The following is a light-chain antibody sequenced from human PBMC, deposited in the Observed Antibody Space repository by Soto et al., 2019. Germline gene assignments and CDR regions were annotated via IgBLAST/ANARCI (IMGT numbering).Light chain of an antibody. CDR3: QYYSSSLSIT. CDR1: QSVRSTY. V-gene: IGKV3-20*01. CDR2: GAS. Sequence: DIVLTHSPGILSLSPGERATLSCRASQSVRSTYLAWYQQKPGQAPRLLIHGASSRATGIPDRFSGSGSGTDFTLTISRLEPEDFAVYYCQYYSSSLSITFGQGTRLEIK. J-gene: IGKJ5*01.